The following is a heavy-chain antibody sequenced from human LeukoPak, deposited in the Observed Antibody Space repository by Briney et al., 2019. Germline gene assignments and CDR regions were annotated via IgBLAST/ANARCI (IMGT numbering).Heavy chain of an antibody. V-gene: IGHV4-59*01. CDR2: IYYSGST. Sequence: SETLSLTCTVSGGSISSYYWSWIRQPPGKGLEWIGYIYYSGSTNYNPSLKSRVTISVDTSKNQFSLKLSSVTAADTAVYYCARGNGWACSSTSCYNWFDPWGQGTLVTVSS. D-gene: IGHD2-2*01. CDR1: GGSISSYY. CDR3: ARGNGWACSSTSCYNWFDP. J-gene: IGHJ5*02.